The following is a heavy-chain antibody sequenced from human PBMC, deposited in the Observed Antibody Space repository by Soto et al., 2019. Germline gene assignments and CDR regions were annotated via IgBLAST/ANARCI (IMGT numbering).Heavy chain of an antibody. V-gene: IGHV3-23*01. CDR2: ISGSGGST. J-gene: IGHJ4*02. CDR1: GFTFSSYA. Sequence: GGSLRLSCAASGFTFSSYAMSWVRQAPGKGLEWVSAISGSGGSTYYADSVKGRFTISRDNSKNTLYLQMNSLRAEDTAVYYCASSLVVVVAATGYWGQGTLVTVSS. CDR3: ASSLVVVVAATGY. D-gene: IGHD2-15*01.